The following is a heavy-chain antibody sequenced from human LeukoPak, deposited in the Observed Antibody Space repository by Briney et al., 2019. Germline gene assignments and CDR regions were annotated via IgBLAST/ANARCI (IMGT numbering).Heavy chain of an antibody. CDR2: IKQDGSEK. V-gene: IGHV3-7*01. D-gene: IGHD6-13*01. CDR3: ARGLRVGSNWYVDLFDY. Sequence: PGGSLRLSCAASGFTFSSYWMSWVRQAPGKGLEWVANIKQDGSEKYYVDSVKGRFIISRDNAKNSLYLQMNSLRAEDTAVYYCARGLRVGSNWYVDLFDYWGQGTLVTVSS. J-gene: IGHJ4*02. CDR1: GFTFSSYW.